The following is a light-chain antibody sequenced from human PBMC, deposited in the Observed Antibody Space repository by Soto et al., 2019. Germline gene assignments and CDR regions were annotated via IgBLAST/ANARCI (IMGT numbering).Light chain of an antibody. CDR1: QSISSF. Sequence: DIQMTQSPSTLSASVGDRVTITCRASQSISSFLAWYQQKPGKAPKLLIYDASSLESGVPSRFSGSGSGTEFTLTISSLQPDDFATYYCQQYNIYWTFGQGTKV. V-gene: IGKV1-5*01. CDR2: DAS. CDR3: QQYNIYWT. J-gene: IGKJ1*01.